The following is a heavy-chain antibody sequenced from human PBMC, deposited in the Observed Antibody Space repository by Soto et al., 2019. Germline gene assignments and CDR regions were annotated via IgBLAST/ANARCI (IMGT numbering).Heavy chain of an antibody. CDR3: ARDRFGYYDSSGAFDI. CDR1: GGSISSGGYY. D-gene: IGHD3-22*01. CDR2: IYYSGST. V-gene: IGHV4-31*03. J-gene: IGHJ3*02. Sequence: PSETLSLTCTVSGGSISSGGYYWSWIRQHPGKGLEWIGYIYYSGSTYYNPSLKSRVTISVDTSKNQFSLKLSSVTAADTAVYYCARDRFGYYDSSGAFDIWGQGTMVTV.